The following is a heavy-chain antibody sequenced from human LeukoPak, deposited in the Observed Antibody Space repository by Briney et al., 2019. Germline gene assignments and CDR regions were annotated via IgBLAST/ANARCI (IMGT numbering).Heavy chain of an antibody. J-gene: IGHJ1*01. Sequence: GEPLKISCKGSGYSFTSYWIGWVRQLPGKGLEWLGIIYPVDSDTRYSPSFQGQLTISADKSISTSYQQWSSVKVLVCAMYDSSRRTPLIDHGGRNTLVTVSS. CDR3: SRRTPLIDH. D-gene: IGHD2-21*01. CDR1: GYSFTSYW. CDR2: IYPVDSDT. V-gene: IGHV5-51*01.